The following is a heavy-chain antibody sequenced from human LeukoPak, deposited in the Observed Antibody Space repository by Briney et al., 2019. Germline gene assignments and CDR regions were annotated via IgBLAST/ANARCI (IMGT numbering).Heavy chain of an antibody. Sequence: PSETLSLTCTVSGGSISSYYWSWIRQPPGKGLEWIGYIYYSGSTNYNPSLKSRVTISVDTSKNQFSLKLSSVTAADTAVYYCARGRLVRGGRNWFDPWGQGTLVTVSS. V-gene: IGHV4-59*12. CDR2: IYYSGST. D-gene: IGHD3-10*01. CDR3: ARGRLVRGGRNWFDP. J-gene: IGHJ5*02. CDR1: GGSISSYY.